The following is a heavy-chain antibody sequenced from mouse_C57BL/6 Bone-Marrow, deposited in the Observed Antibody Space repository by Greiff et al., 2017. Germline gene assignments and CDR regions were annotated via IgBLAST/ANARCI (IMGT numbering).Heavy chain of an antibody. CDR1: GYTFTGYW. CDR3: ARIYYGSSYDYLDC. V-gene: IGHV1-9*01. Sequence: VQLQQSGAELMKPGASVKLSCKATGYTFTGYWIEWVKQRPGHGLEWIGEILPGSGSTNYNEKFKGKATFTADTSSNTADLQLSSLTNEDSAIYYWARIYYGSSYDYLDCWGKGTTLTVSS. D-gene: IGHD1-1*01. J-gene: IGHJ2*01. CDR2: ILPGSGST.